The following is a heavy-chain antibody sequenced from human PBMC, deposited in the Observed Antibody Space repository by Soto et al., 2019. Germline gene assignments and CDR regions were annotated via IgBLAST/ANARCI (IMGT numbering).Heavy chain of an antibody. CDR1: GGSFSGYY. CDR3: ARGPLYQLVSLSYFWFDP. J-gene: IGHJ5*02. V-gene: IGHV4-34*01. CDR2: IIHSGST. Sequence: PSETLSLTCAVYGGSFSGYYWSWLRQPPGKGLEWIGEIIHSGSTNYSPSLKSRVTISVDTSKNQFSLKLNSVTAADTAVYYCARGPLYQLVSLSYFWFDPWGQGTLVTVSS. D-gene: IGHD2-2*01.